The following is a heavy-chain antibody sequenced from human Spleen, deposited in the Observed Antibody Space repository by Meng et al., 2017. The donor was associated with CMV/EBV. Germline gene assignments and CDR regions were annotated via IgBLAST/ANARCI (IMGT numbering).Heavy chain of an antibody. D-gene: IGHD1-26*01. J-gene: IGHJ4*02. CDR3: GHSGTYYGFDY. V-gene: IGHV2-5*02. Sequence: QIPLMESGPTLVKPTHTLTLTCIFSGFSLSTSGVGLGWIRQPPGQALEWLALIYWDEDKRYSPHLNSRLTITTETSNTKVVLIVTNIDPVDTATYYCGHSGTYYGFDYWGQGTLVTVSS. CDR2: IYWDEDK. CDR1: GFSLSTSGVG.